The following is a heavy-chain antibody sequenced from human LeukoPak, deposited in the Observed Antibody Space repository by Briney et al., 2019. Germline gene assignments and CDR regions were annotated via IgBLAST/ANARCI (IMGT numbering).Heavy chain of an antibody. CDR1: GFTFSSYI. V-gene: IGHV3-21*01. CDR2: ISRNSTYI. CDR3: ASDEGNYFDY. Sequence: PGGSLRLSCAASGFTFSSYIMNWVRQAPGKGLEWVASISRNSTYIHYADSVKGRFTISRDNARNSLFLQMNSLRAEDTAIYYCASDEGNYFDYWGQGTLVTVS. J-gene: IGHJ4*02.